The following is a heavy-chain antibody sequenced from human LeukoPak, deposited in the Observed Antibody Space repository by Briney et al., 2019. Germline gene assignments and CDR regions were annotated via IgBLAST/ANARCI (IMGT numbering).Heavy chain of an antibody. V-gene: IGHV1-69*05. D-gene: IGHD3-10*01. Sequence: ASVKVSCKASGGTFSSYAISWVRQAPGQGLEWMGRIIPIFGTANYAQKFQGRVTITTDESTSTAYMELSSLRSEDTAVYHCARGRRRFDGSGSYDGWFDPWGQGTLVTVSS. CDR1: GGTFSSYA. CDR3: ARGRRRFDGSGSYDGWFDP. CDR2: IIPIFGTA. J-gene: IGHJ5*02.